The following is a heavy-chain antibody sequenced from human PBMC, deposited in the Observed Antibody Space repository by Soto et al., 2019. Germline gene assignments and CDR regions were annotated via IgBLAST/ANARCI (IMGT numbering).Heavy chain of an antibody. CDR3: ARDLTTVKTYYYYYGMDV. CDR2: IWYDGSNK. Sequence: GWSLRLSCAASGFTFSSYGMHWVRQAPGKGLEWVAVIWYDGSNKYYADSVKGRFTISRDNSKNTLYLQMNSLRAEDTAVYYCARDLTTVKTYYYYYGMDVWGQGTTVTVSS. J-gene: IGHJ6*02. CDR1: GFTFSSYG. D-gene: IGHD4-17*01. V-gene: IGHV3-33*01.